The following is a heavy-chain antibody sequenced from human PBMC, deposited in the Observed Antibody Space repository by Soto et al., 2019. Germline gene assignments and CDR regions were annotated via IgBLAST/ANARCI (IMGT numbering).Heavy chain of an antibody. D-gene: IGHD2-2*01. J-gene: IGHJ4*02. CDR1: GFTFSSYW. CDR2: IKQDGSEK. V-gene: IGHV3-7*01. CDR3: ARGRIVVVPAATHFDY. Sequence: ESGGGLVQPGGSLRLSCAASGFTFSSYWMSWVRQAPGKGLEWVANIKQDGSEKYYVDSVKGRFTISRDNAKNSLYLQMNSLRAEDTAVYYCARGRIVVVPAATHFDYWGQGTLVTVSS.